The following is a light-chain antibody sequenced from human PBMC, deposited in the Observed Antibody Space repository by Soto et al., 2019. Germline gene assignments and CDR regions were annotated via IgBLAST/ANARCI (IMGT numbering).Light chain of an antibody. CDR3: HQYDSSPLT. J-gene: IGKJ4*01. CDR1: QSVSGGS. CDR2: GAS. Sequence: EIVLTQSPGTLSLSPGERATLSCRASQSVSGGSLAWYQQKPGQAPRLLIYGASSRATGIPDRFSGSGSGTDFTLTISRLEPEDFAVYYCHQYDSSPLTFGGGTKVEIK. V-gene: IGKV3-20*01.